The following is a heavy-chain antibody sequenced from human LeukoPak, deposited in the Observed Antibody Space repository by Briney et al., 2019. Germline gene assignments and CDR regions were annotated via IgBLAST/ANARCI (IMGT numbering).Heavy chain of an antibody. J-gene: IGHJ4*02. D-gene: IGHD3-10*01. CDR3: AGALTMGYYFGY. Sequence: GGSLRLSCAASGFTFTSLEMAWVRQAPGKGLEWLSYISGHGNAVFYADSVKGRFTISRDNAKNSVYLQMNGLRAEDTAIYFYAGALTMGYYFGYWGQGTLVTVSS. CDR1: GFTFTSLE. CDR2: ISGHGNAV. V-gene: IGHV3-48*03.